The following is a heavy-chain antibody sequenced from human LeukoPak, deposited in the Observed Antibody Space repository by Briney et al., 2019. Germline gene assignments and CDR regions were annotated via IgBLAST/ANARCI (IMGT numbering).Heavy chain of an antibody. CDR1: GFTFSSYA. J-gene: IGHJ4*02. V-gene: IGHV3-23*01. CDR2: ISGSGGST. CDR3: ARGKGIAVSSFDY. D-gene: IGHD6-19*01. Sequence: GGSLRLSCAASGFTFSSYATSWVRQAPGKGLEWVSGISGSGGSTYYADSVKGRFTISRDNSKNTLSLQMNSLRAEDTALYYCARGKGIAVSSFDYWGQGTLVTVSS.